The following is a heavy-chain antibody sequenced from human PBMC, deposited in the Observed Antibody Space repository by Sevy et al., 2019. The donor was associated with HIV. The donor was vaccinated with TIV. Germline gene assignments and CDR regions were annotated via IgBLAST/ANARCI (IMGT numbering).Heavy chain of an antibody. D-gene: IGHD2-2*01. V-gene: IGHV3-33*01. J-gene: IGHJ4*02. CDR3: ARFGCSTNSCYVGGFFDY. CDR1: GFSLSSYG. Sequence: GGSLRLSCAASGFSLSSYGIHWVRQAPGKGLEWVALIWSDGNNKYYSDSVKGRFTISRDNSKNTLYLQMNSLRDEDTAVYYCARFGCSTNSCYVGGFFDYWGQGTLVTVSS. CDR2: IWSDGNNK.